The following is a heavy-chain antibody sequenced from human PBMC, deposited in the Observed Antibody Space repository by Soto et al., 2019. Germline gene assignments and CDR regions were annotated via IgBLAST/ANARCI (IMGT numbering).Heavy chain of an antibody. V-gene: IGHV3-30*09. Sequence: PGGSLRLSCAASGFTFTSYAMHWVRLAPCKGLEWVAVISNDGSNYYYADSVRGRIAISRDNSKNTLYLQMNDLRAEDTAVYYCAKDHLGGWDHYYYYYGMSGRGQGTTVTVSS. D-gene: IGHD6-19*01. CDR2: ISNDGSNY. J-gene: IGHJ6*02. CDR3: AKDHLGGWDHYYYYYGMSG. CDR1: GFTFTSYA.